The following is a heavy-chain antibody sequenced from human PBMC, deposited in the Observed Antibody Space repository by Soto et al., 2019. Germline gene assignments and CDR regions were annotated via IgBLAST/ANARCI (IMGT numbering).Heavy chain of an antibody. CDR2: FDPEDGET. D-gene: IGHD3-22*01. CDR1: GYTLTELS. V-gene: IGHV1-24*01. Sequence: ASVKVSCKVSGYTLTELSMHWVRQAPGKGLEWMGGFDPEDGETIYAQKFQGRVTMTEDTSTDTAYMELSSLRSEDTAVYYCAAVVVGYDSSWGPERESFDYWGQGTLVTVSS. CDR3: AAVVVGYDSSWGPERESFDY. J-gene: IGHJ4*02.